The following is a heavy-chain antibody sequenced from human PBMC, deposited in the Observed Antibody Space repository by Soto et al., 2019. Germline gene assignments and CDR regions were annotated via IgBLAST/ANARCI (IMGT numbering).Heavy chain of an antibody. J-gene: IGHJ6*03. Sequence: QVQLVQSGAEVKKPGASVKVSRKASGYTFTSYYMHWVRQAPGQGLEWMGIINPSGGSTSYAQKFQGRVTMTRDTSTSTVYMELSSLRSEDTAVYYCARDRVDCSSTSCYMGAVYYYYYMDVWGKGTTVTVSS. CDR3: ARDRVDCSSTSCYMGAVYYYYYMDV. D-gene: IGHD2-2*02. CDR2: INPSGGST. CDR1: GYTFTSYY. V-gene: IGHV1-46*03.